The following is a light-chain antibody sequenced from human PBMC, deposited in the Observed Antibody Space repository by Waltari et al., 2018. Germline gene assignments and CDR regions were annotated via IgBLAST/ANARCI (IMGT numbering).Light chain of an antibody. Sequence: IQMTQSPSSLSASVGDRVTLTCRAPQSIRNYLTWYQQKPGKAPKLLIYAAASLESGVPARVSGSGAGTDVTLSISRLLPEDWATDDCRQGDSTGPFGQGTKLE. V-gene: IGKV1-39*01. CDR2: AAA. CDR1: QSIRNY. CDR3: RQGDSTGP. J-gene: IGKJ2*01.